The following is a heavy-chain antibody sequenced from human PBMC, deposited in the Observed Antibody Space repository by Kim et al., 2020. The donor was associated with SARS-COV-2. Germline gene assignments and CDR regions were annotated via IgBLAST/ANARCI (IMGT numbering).Heavy chain of an antibody. D-gene: IGHD3-16*01. CDR3: TREGDGNDDVIGY. V-gene: IGHV3-74*01. Sequence: GGSLRLSCVVSGFTFSKYWMHWVRQAPGKGLVWVSRINTDGSSTVHADSVKGRFTISRDNAKNTLFLQMTSLRAQDTAVYYCTREGDGNDDVIGYWGQGTLVTVSS. J-gene: IGHJ4*02. CDR1: GFTFSKYW. CDR2: INTDGSST.